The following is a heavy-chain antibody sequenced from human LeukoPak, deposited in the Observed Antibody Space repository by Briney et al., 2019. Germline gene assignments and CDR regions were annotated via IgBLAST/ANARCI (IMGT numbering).Heavy chain of an antibody. CDR3: ARQVTFGYAFAYYFDY. CDR1: GGSISSSSYY. J-gene: IGHJ4*02. D-gene: IGHD5-18*01. Sequence: PSETLSLTCTVSGGSISSSSYYWGWIRQPPGKGLEWIGSIYYSGSTYYNPSLKSRVTISVDTSKNQFSLKLSSVTAADTAVYYCARQVTFGYAFAYYFDYWGQGSLVTVSS. V-gene: IGHV4-39*01. CDR2: IYYSGST.